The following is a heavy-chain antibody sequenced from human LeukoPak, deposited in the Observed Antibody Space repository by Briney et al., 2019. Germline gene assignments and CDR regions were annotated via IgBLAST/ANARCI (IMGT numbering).Heavy chain of an antibody. J-gene: IGHJ5*02. CDR2: ISGNGDRR. D-gene: IGHD6-13*01. Sequence: PEGSLRLSCAAPGFTFRNYDMSWVRQAPGKGLEWVSGISGNGDRRYYADSAKGRFTISRDNSKNTVSLEMSSLRAEDTAVYYCLAAAQEDWFDPWGQGTLVTVSS. CDR3: LAAAQEDWFDP. CDR1: GFTFRNYD. V-gene: IGHV3-23*01.